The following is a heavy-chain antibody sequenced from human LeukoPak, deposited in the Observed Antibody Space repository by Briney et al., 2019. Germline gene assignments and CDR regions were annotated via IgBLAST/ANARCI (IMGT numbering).Heavy chain of an antibody. CDR1: GYTFTSYG. CDR2: INPNSGGT. V-gene: IGHV1-2*02. CDR3: ARGDIVVGHELDY. Sequence: ASVKVSCKASGYTFTSYGISWVRQAPGQGLEWMGWINPNSGGTNYAQKFQGRVTMTRDTSISTAHMELGRLRSDDTAVYYCARGDIVVGHELDYWGQGTLVTVSS. J-gene: IGHJ4*02. D-gene: IGHD2-15*01.